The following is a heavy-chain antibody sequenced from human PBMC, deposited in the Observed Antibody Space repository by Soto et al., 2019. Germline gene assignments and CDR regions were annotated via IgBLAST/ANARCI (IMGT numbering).Heavy chain of an antibody. J-gene: IGHJ6*02. CDR3: AKDINGDYDYYCYGMDV. Sequence: EVQLVESGGGLVQPGRSLRLSCAASGFTFDDYAMHWVRQAPGKGLEWVSGISWNSGSIGYADSVKCRFTISRDNAKNSLYLQMNSLRAADTALYYCAKDINGDYDYYCYGMDVWGQGTTVTVSS. V-gene: IGHV3-9*01. CDR1: GFTFDDYA. D-gene: IGHD4-17*01. CDR2: ISWNSGSI.